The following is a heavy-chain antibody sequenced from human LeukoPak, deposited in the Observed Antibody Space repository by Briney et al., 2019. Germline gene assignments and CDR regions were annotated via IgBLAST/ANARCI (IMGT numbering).Heavy chain of an antibody. Sequence: GGSLRLSCAASGFTFSNYATHWVRQAPGKGLEYVSAISSNGGSTYYANSVKGRFTISRDNSKNTLYLQMGSLRAEDMAVYYCARDLRLKELAYCGGDCLDYWGQGTLVTVSS. CDR2: ISSNGGST. V-gene: IGHV3-64*01. CDR3: ARDLRLKELAYCGGDCLDY. CDR1: GFTFSNYA. J-gene: IGHJ4*02. D-gene: IGHD2-21*02.